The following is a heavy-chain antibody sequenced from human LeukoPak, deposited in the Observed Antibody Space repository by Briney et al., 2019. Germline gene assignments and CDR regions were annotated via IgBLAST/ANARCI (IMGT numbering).Heavy chain of an antibody. J-gene: IGHJ4*02. V-gene: IGHV4-61*01. CDR3: ARVTWLRLPDY. CDR1: AGSVSSGSYY. D-gene: IGHD5-12*01. CDR2: IYYSGST. Sequence: SQTLSLTCTVSAGSVSSGSYYCSWIRQPPGKGLEWFGYIYYSGSTNYKPSLKSRVTISVDTSKNQFSMKLSSVTAADTAVYYCARVTWLRLPDYWGQGTLVTVSS.